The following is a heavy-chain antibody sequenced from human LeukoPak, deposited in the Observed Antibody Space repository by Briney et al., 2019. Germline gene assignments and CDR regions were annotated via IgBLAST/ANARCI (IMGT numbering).Heavy chain of an antibody. CDR2: IFHNGST. CDR3: ARHLTSHDP. Sequence: PSETLSLTCVVSGTSISPFYWSWIRQPPGKGLEWIGYIFHNGSTNNNPSLKSRVTISVDTSKNQLSLKVRSVTAADTAVYYCARHLTSHDPWGQGVLVTVSS. J-gene: IGHJ5*02. D-gene: IGHD2-21*02. CDR1: GTSISPFY. V-gene: IGHV4-59*08.